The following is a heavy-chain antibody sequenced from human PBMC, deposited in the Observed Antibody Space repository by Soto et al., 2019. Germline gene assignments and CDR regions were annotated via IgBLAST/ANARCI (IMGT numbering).Heavy chain of an antibody. CDR2: ISHSGSA. CDR3: ARGLSGGFDY. J-gene: IGHJ4*02. V-gene: IGHV4-38-2*01. Sequence: PSETLSLTCAVSGYSISSDYYWGWIRQPPGKGLEWIGSISHSGSAYYNPSLKSRATISVDTSKNQFSLKLSSVTAADTALYYCARGLSGGFDYWSQGTLV. CDR1: GYSISSDYY. D-gene: IGHD7-27*01.